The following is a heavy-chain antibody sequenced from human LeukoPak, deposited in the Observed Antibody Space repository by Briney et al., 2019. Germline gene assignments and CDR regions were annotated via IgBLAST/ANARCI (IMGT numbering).Heavy chain of an antibody. CDR2: IYSGGST. D-gene: IGHD5-24*01. Sequence: GGSLRLSCAASGFTVSSNYMSWVRQAPGKGLEWVSVIYSGGSTYYADSVKGRFTISRDNSKNTLYLQMNSLRAEDTAVYYCARSGRGWLQFDYFDYWGQGTLVTVSS. V-gene: IGHV3-66*01. CDR1: GFTVSSNY. CDR3: ARSGRGWLQFDYFDY. J-gene: IGHJ4*02.